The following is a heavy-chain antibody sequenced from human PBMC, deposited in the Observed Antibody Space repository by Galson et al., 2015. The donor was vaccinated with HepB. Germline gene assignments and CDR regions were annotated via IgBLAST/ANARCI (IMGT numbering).Heavy chain of an antibody. J-gene: IGHJ6*02. CDR1: GFTFSSYG. Sequence: SLRLSCAASGFTFSSYGMHWVRQAPGKGLEWVASIRYDGSNEYYADSVKGRFTISRDNSKNTLYLQVNSLRTEDTAVYYCAKDYGSGPYYYYDLDVWGQGTTVTVSS. CDR2: IRYDGSNE. D-gene: IGHD3-10*01. CDR3: AKDYGSGPYYYYDLDV. V-gene: IGHV3-30*02.